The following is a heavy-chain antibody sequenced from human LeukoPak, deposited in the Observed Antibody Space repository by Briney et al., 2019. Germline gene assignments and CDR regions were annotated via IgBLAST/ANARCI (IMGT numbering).Heavy chain of an antibody. Sequence: PSETLSLTCTVSGGSISSSSYYWGWIRQPPGKGLEWIGSIYYSGSTYYNPSLKSRVTISVGTSKNQFSLKLNSVTAADTAVYYCARVFYDTSGYYYRGLYYFDSWGQGTLVTVSS. CDR3: ARVFYDTSGYYYRGLYYFDS. D-gene: IGHD3-22*01. J-gene: IGHJ4*02. CDR2: IYYSGST. CDR1: GGSISSSSYY. V-gene: IGHV4-39*07.